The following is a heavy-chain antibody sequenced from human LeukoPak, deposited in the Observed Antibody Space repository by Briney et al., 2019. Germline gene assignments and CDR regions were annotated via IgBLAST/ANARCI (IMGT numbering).Heavy chain of an antibody. CDR2: INPNSGGT. D-gene: IGHD3-22*01. V-gene: IGHV1-2*06. CDR3: ASHYYDSSGQHDD. CDR1: GYTFTGYY. J-gene: IGHJ4*02. Sequence: ASVKVSCKASGYTFTGYYMHWVRQAPGQGLGWMGRINPNSGGTNYAQKFQGRVTMTRDTSISTAYMELSRLRSDDTAVYYCASHYYDSSGQHDDWGQGTLVTVSS.